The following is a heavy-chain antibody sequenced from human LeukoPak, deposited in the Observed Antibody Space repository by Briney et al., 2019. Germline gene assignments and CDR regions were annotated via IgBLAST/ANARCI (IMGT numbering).Heavy chain of an antibody. CDR3: ARVRAGNYDFRSGYFTPSYYFDY. CDR2: IIPMFGTT. V-gene: IGHV1-69*01. J-gene: IGHJ4*02. Sequence: GASVTLSCKTSGGTFSSYAFSWVRQAPGQVLEWMGWIIPMFGTTDQAQRFQGRVTISADESTNTAYMELSSLRSEDTAVYYCARVRAGNYDFRSGYFTPSYYFDYWGQGTLVTVSS. D-gene: IGHD3-3*01. CDR1: GGTFSSYA.